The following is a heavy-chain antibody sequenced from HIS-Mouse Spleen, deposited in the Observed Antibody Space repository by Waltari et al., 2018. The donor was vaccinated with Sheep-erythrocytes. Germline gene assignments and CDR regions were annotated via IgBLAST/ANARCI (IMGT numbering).Heavy chain of an antibody. D-gene: IGHD3-22*01. CDR2: IYYSGST. CDR3: ARLYYYDSSGYYFDY. V-gene: IGHV4-39*01. CDR1: GGSISSSSYY. Sequence: QLQLQESGPGLVKPSETLSLTCTVSGGSISSSSYYWGWIRQPPGKGLEWIGNIYYSGSTYYTPSLKSRVTISVDTSKNQFSLKLSSVTAADTAVYYCARLYYYDSSGYYFDYWGQGTLVTVSS. J-gene: IGHJ4*02.